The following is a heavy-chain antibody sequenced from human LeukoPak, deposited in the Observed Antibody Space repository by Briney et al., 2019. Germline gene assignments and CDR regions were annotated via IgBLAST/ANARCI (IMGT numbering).Heavy chain of an antibody. Sequence: GGSLRLSCAASGFTFSDHYMSWIRQAPGRGPEWVACISSSGDYTDYADSMKGRFTISRDNAKRSLYLHMNNLRAEDTAMYICAREGVRGSQALDAFDIWGQGTMVTVSS. CDR3: AREGVRGSQALDAFDI. CDR1: GFTFSDHY. CDR2: ISSSGDYT. D-gene: IGHD3-10*01. J-gene: IGHJ3*02. V-gene: IGHV3-11*05.